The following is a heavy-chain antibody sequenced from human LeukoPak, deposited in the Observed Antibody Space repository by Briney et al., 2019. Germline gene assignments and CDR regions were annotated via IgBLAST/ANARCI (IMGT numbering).Heavy chain of an antibody. CDR3: ARRGPAGYYSLNYFDY. Sequence: GESLKISCKGSGYSFTSYWIGWVRQMPGKGLEWMGIIYPGDSDTRYSPSFQGQVTISADKSISTAYLQWSSLKASDTAMYYCARRGPAGYYSLNYFDYLGQGTLVTVSS. CDR2: IYPGDSDT. CDR1: GYSFTSYW. J-gene: IGHJ4*02. D-gene: IGHD3-9*01. V-gene: IGHV5-51*01.